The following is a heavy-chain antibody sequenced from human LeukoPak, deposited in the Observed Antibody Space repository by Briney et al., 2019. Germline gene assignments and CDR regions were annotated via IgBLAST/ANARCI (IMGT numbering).Heavy chain of an antibody. CDR1: GGSISSGSYY. CDR3: ARIDYYDSGHAFDI. J-gene: IGHJ3*02. Sequence: MASQTLSLTCTVSGGSISSGSYYWSWIRQPAGKGLEWIGRIYTSGSTNYNPSLKSRVIISVDTSKNEISLKLSSVTAADTAVYYCARIDYYDSGHAFDIWRQGTMVTVSS. CDR2: IYTSGST. V-gene: IGHV4-61*02. D-gene: IGHD3-10*01.